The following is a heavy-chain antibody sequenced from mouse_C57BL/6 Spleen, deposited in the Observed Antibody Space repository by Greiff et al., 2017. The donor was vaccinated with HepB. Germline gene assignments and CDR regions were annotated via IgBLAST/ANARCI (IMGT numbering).Heavy chain of an antibody. J-gene: IGHJ2*01. Sequence: DVKLVESGPGLVKPSQSLSLTCSVTGYSITSGYYWNWIRQFPGNKLEWMGYISYDGSNNYNPSLKNRISITRDTSKNQFFLKLNSVTTEDTATYYCARRGALLRSYYFDYWGQGTTLTVSS. V-gene: IGHV3-6*01. CDR2: ISYDGSN. D-gene: IGHD1-1*01. CDR3: ARRGALLRSYYFDY. CDR1: GYSITSGYY.